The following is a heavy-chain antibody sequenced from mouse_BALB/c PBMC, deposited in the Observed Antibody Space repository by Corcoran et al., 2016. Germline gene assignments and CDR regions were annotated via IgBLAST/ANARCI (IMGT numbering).Heavy chain of an antibody. CDR1: GYTFTTAG. D-gene: IGHD1-1*01. CDR3: ARMGSSLCATDY. V-gene: IGHV9-4*02. J-gene: IGHJ4*01. Sequence: QIQLVQSGPELKKPGETVRISCKASGYTFTTAGMQWVQKMPGKGLKWIGWINTHSGVPKYAEDFKGRFAFSLETSASTAYLQISNLKNEDTATYFCARMGSSLCATDYWGQALSVTVSS. CDR2: INTHSGVP.